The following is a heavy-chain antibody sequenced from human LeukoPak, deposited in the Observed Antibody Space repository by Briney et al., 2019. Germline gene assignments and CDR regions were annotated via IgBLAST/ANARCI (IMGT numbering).Heavy chain of an antibody. J-gene: IGHJ4*02. D-gene: IGHD2-2*01. CDR3: ATLGYCNRATCFDY. CDR1: GGTFSTYA. CDR2: IIPMIGTT. V-gene: IGHV1-69*05. Sequence: GASVKVSCKASGGTFSTYALSWVRQAPGQGLEWMGGIIPMIGTTHYAQKFQGRVTITTDESTSTAYMELSRLRSEDTAVYYCATLGYCNRATCFDYWGQGTLVTVSS.